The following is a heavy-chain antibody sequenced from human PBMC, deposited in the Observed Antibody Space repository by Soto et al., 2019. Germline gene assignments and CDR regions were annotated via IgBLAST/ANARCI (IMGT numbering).Heavy chain of an antibody. CDR3: ARDPMITFGGVHRYFDY. CDR1: GYTFTSYG. V-gene: IGHV1-18*01. J-gene: IGHJ4*02. CDR2: ISAYNGNT. Sequence: GASVKVSCKASGYTFTSYGISWVRQAPGQGLEWMGWISAYNGNTNYAQKLQGRVTMTTDTSTSTAYMELRSLRSDDTAVYYYARDPMITFGGVHRYFDYWGQGILVTVSS. D-gene: IGHD3-16*01.